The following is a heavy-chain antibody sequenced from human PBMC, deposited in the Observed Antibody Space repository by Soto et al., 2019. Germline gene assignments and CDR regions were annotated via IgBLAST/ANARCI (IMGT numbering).Heavy chain of an antibody. CDR1: GYSISSSHW. J-gene: IGHJ4*02. D-gene: IGHD1-26*01. CDR2: IYYSGTT. Sequence: QVQLQESGPGLVKPSDTLSLTCAVSGYSISSSHWWGWIRHPPGKGLEWIGYIYYSGTTYYNPSLKSRVTMSVDTSKNQFSLKLTSVTAVDTAVYYCARREIQGPIDYWGQGTLVTVSS. CDR3: ARREIQGPIDY. V-gene: IGHV4-28*01.